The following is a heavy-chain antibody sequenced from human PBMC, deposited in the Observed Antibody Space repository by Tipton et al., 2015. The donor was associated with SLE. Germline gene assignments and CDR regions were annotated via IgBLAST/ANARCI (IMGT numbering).Heavy chain of an antibody. Sequence: TLSLTCAVYGDSFSDYYWSWIRQPPGKGLEWIGEVSHSGSANHNPSLKSRVTISGDTSRNQFSLKLSSVTAADTAVYYCARESRRLRRFGVVRSAFDIWGQGTMVIVSS. CDR2: VSHSGSA. CDR3: ARESRRLRRFGVVRSAFDI. CDR1: GDSFSDYY. V-gene: IGHV4-34*01. J-gene: IGHJ3*02. D-gene: IGHD3-3*01.